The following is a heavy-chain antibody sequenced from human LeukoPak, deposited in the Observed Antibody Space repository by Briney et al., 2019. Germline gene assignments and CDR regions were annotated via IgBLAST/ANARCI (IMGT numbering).Heavy chain of an antibody. CDR3: AKGAGIAAAGGSNIFDY. Sequence: PGGSLRLSCATSGFTFSYYWMTWVRQAPGKGLEWLANIKGDGSEKNYVASMEGRFTISRDNVNNSLYLQMNSLRAEDTAVYYCAKGAGIAAAGGSNIFDYWGQGTLVTVSS. CDR2: IKGDGSEK. D-gene: IGHD6-13*01. CDR1: GFTFSYYW. V-gene: IGHV3-7*03. J-gene: IGHJ4*02.